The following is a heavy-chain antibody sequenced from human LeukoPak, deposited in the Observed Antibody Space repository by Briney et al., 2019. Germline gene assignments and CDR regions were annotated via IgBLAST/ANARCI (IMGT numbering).Heavy chain of an antibody. J-gene: IGHJ4*02. CDR3: ARENSGSYREFDY. Sequence: SETLSLTCTVSGGSMGNYYWSWIRQPAGKGLEWIGRIYTSGSTNYNASLKSRVSMSVDTSKNQFSLKLSSVTAADTAVFYCARENSGSYREFDYWGQGTLVTVSS. CDR1: GGSMGNYY. D-gene: IGHD1-26*01. V-gene: IGHV4-4*07. CDR2: IYTSGST.